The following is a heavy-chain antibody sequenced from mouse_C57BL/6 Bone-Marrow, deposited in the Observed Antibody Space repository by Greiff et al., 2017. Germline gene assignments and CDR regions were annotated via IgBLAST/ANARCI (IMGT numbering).Heavy chain of an antibody. CDR3: ASRGWLLEEFYYAMDY. D-gene: IGHD2-3*01. V-gene: IGHV5-12*01. CDR2: ISNGGGST. J-gene: IGHJ4*01. CDR1: GFTFSDYY. Sequence: EVKVEESGGGLVQPGGSLKLSCAASGFTFSDYYMYWVRQTPEKRLEWVAYISNGGGSTYYPDTVKGRFTISRDNAKNTLYLQMSRLKSEDTAMYYCASRGWLLEEFYYAMDYWGQGTSVTVSS.